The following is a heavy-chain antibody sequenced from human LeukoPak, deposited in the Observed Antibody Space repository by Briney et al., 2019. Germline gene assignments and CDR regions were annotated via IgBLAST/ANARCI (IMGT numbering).Heavy chain of an antibody. V-gene: IGHV4-59*01. J-gene: IGHJ4*02. CDR3: ARAPRGATTYVDY. CDR2: IYYSGST. CDR1: GGSISSYY. Sequence: SETLSLTCTVSGGSISSYYWSWIRQPPGKGLEWIGYIYYSGSTNYNPSLKSRVTISVDTSKNQFSLKLSSVTAADTAVYYCARAPRGATTYVDYWSQGTLVTVSS. D-gene: IGHD3-10*01.